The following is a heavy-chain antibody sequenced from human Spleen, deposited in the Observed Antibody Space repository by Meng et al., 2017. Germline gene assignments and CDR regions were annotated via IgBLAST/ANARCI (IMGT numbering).Heavy chain of an antibody. CDR1: GYTFDASY. Sequence: ASVKVSCKASGYTFDASYMHWVRQAPGQGLVWLGRISPNSGGTNYAQKFQGRVTMTRDTSIRTAYMELSRLNSDDTAVYYCSKDSGDYSYGLDVWGQGTTVTVSS. V-gene: IGHV1-2*06. CDR2: ISPNSGGT. D-gene: IGHD3-22*01. CDR3: SKDSGDYSYGLDV. J-gene: IGHJ6*02.